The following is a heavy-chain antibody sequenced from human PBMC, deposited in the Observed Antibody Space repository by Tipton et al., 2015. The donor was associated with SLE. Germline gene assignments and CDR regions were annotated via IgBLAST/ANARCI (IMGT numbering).Heavy chain of an antibody. V-gene: IGHV4-59*10. Sequence: TLSLTCAVYGGSFSGYYWSWIRQPAGKGLEWIGRIYTTGRTNYNPSLKSRVTISVDTSENQFSLMLTSVTTADTAVYYCATNSFLGGFYYYMDVWGKGTTVTVSS. J-gene: IGHJ6*03. CDR1: GGSFSGYY. CDR2: IYTTGRT. CDR3: ATNSFLGGFYYYMDV. D-gene: IGHD3-16*01.